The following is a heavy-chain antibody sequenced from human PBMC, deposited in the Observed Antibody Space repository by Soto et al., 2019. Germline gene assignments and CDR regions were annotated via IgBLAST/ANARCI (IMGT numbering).Heavy chain of an antibody. J-gene: IGHJ4*02. CDR2: ISSSSSTI. Sequence: GSLRLSCAASGFTFSSYSMNWVRQAPGKGLEWVSYISSSSSTIYYADSVKGRFIISRDNAKNSLYLQMNSLRDEDTAVYYCARDWYLVHSNYFDYWGQGTLVTVSS. V-gene: IGHV3-48*02. D-gene: IGHD2-15*01. CDR1: GFTFSSYS. CDR3: ARDWYLVHSNYFDY.